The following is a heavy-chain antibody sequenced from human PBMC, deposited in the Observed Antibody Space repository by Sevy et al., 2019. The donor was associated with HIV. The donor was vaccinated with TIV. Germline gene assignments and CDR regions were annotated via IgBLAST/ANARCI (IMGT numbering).Heavy chain of an antibody. Sequence: SQTLSLTCTVSGGSISSSSYYWGWIRQPPGKGLEWIGSIYYSGSTYYNPSLKSRVTISVDTSKNQFSLNLSSVTAADTAVYYCASPIIVVVPAAMGHYGMDVWGQGTTVTVSS. CDR3: ASPIIVVVPAAMGHYGMDV. V-gene: IGHV4-39*01. CDR2: IYYSGST. J-gene: IGHJ6*02. D-gene: IGHD2-2*01. CDR1: GGSISSSSYY.